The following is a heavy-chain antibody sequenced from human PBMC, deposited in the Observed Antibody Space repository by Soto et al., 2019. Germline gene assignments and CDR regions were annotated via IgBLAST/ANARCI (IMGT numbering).Heavy chain of an antibody. D-gene: IGHD4-17*01. CDR1: GGSISSGGYY. Sequence: SETLSLTCTVSGGSISSGGYYWSWIRQHPGKGLEWIGYIYYSGSTYYNPSLKSRVTISVDTSKNQFSLKLSSVTAADTAVYYCARASLATVTTFDYWGQGTLVTVSS. V-gene: IGHV4-31*03. J-gene: IGHJ4*02. CDR2: IYYSGST. CDR3: ARASLATVTTFDY.